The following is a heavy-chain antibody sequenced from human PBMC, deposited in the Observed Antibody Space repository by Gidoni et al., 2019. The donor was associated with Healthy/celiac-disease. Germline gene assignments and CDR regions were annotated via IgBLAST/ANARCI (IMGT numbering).Heavy chain of an antibody. D-gene: IGHD6-13*01. Sequence: EVQLLESGGGLVQPGGSLRLSCAASGFTFSSYAMSWVRQAPGKGLEWVSAISGSGGSTYYADSVKGRFTISRDNSKNTLYLQMNSLRAEDTAVYYCAKAEPPPGYSSSWDPGDLSNFDYWGQGTLVTVSS. V-gene: IGHV3-23*01. J-gene: IGHJ4*02. CDR3: AKAEPPPGYSSSWDPGDLSNFDY. CDR2: ISGSGGST. CDR1: GFTFSSYA.